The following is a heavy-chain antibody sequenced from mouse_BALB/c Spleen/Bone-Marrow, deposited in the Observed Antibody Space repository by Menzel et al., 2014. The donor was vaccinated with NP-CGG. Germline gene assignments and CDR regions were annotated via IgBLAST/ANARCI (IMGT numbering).Heavy chain of an antibody. CDR3: XXKGPXNAMDX. V-gene: IGHV1-47*01. J-gene: IGHJ4*01. Sequence: VQLQQSGAEAVKPGASVKMSCRAFGYTFTTYPIEWMKQNHGKSLEWIGNLHPFNDDTKYNEKFKGKAKLTVEKSSTTVYLELXXXXXXXXXXXYXXXKGPXNAMDXWGQGTSVTVSS. CDR1: GYTFTTYP. CDR2: LHPFNDDT.